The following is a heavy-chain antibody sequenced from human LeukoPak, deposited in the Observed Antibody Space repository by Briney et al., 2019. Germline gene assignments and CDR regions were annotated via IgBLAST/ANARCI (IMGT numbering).Heavy chain of an antibody. V-gene: IGHV3-23*01. D-gene: IGHD3-22*01. CDR1: GFTFSSYA. CDR2: ISGSGGST. J-gene: IGHJ4*02. CDR3: AKDRNYYDSSGYYPIFDY. Sequence: PGGSLRPSCAASGFTFSSYAMSSVRQAPGKGLEWVSAISGSGGSTYYADSVKGRFTISRDNSKNTLYLQMNSLRAEDTAVYYCAKDRNYYDSSGYYPIFDYWGQGTLVTVSS.